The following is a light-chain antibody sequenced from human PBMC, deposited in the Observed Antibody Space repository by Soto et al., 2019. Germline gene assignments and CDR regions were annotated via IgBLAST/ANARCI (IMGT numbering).Light chain of an antibody. CDR1: SSDVGGYNY. CDR3: SSYGGSNPVV. V-gene: IGLV2-8*01. Sequence: QSALTQPPSASGSPGQSVTISCTGSSSDVGGYNYVSWYQQHPGKAPKLMIYEFSKRPSGVPDRLSGSKSGNTASLTVSGLQAEDEADYYCSSYGGSNPVVFGGGTKLTVL. J-gene: IGLJ2*01. CDR2: EFS.